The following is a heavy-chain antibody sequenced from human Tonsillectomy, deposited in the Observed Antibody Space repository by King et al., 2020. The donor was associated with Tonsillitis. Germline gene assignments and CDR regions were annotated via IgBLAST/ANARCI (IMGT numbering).Heavy chain of an antibody. CDR3: ARGYYYDSSGYYYPGAFDI. D-gene: IGHD3-22*01. V-gene: IGHV3-30*01. J-gene: IGHJ3*02. CDR2: ISYDGSNK. Sequence: VQLVESGGGVVQPGRSLRISCAASGFTFSSYAMHWVRQAPGKGLEWVAVISYDGSNKYYADSVKGRFTISRDNSKNTLYLQMNSLRAEDTAVYYCARGYYYDSSGYYYPGAFDIWGQGTMVTVSS. CDR1: GFTFSSYA.